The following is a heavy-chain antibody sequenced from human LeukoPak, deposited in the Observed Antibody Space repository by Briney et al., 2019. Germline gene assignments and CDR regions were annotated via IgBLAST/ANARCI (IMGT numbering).Heavy chain of an antibody. Sequence: GESLKISCKGSGYSFNSYWIGWVRQMPGKGLEWMGIIYPGDSDTRYSPPFQGQVIISVDKSISTAYLQWSSLKASDTAMYYCGGGNTVASFDYWGQGTLVTVSS. J-gene: IGHJ4*02. D-gene: IGHD2/OR15-2a*01. V-gene: IGHV5-51*01. CDR1: GYSFNSYW. CDR2: IYPGDSDT. CDR3: GGGNTVASFDY.